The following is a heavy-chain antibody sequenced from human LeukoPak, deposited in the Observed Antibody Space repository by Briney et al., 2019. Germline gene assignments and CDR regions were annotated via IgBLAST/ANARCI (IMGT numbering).Heavy chain of an antibody. CDR1: GFTFDDYA. J-gene: IGHJ4*02. CDR3: AKAPRQWLVYYFDY. D-gene: IGHD6-19*01. CDR2: ISWNSGSI. Sequence: GGSLRLSCAACGFTFDDYAMHWVRQAPGKGLEWVSGISWNSGSIGYADSVKGRFTISRDNAKNSLYLQMNSLRAEDTALYYCAKAPRQWLVYYFDYWGQGTLVTVSS. V-gene: IGHV3-9*01.